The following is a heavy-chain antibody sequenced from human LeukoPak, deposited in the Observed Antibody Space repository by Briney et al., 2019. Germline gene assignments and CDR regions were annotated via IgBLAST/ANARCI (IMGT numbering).Heavy chain of an antibody. J-gene: IGHJ3*01. V-gene: IGHV3-53*05. CDR1: GFTVSSNY. D-gene: IGHD6-19*01. Sequence: PGGSLRLSCAASGFTVSSNYMSWVRQAPGKGLEWVSVIYSGGSTYYADSVKGRFTISRDNSKNTLYLQLNSLRNEDTAMYYCASLPVAGQHDVFDYWGQGTMVTVSS. CDR2: IYSGGST. CDR3: ASLPVAGQHDVFDY.